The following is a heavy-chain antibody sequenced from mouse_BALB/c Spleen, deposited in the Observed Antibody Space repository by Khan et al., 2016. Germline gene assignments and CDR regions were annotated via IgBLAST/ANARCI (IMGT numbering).Heavy chain of an antibody. V-gene: IGHV2-6*02. CDR2: IWSDGRT. Sequence: QVQLKESGPGLVAPSQSLSITCTVSGFSLTSYGVHWVRQPPGKGLEWLVVIWSDGRTTYNSALKSRLSISKDNSKSQVFLKMRSLQTDDTAMYYCARRDDGGGAMDYWGQGTSVTVSS. D-gene: IGHD2-3*01. J-gene: IGHJ4*01. CDR1: GFSLTSYG. CDR3: ARRDDGGGAMDY.